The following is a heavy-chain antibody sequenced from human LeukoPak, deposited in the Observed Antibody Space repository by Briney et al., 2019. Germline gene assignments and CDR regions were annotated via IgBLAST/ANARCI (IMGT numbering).Heavy chain of an antibody. V-gene: IGHV3-74*01. CDR3: ARDFHGDHNY. D-gene: IGHD4-17*01. CDR1: GFTLSGYW. CDR2: INPDGSTT. Sequence: GGSLRLSCAASGFTLSGYWIHWVRQAPGKGLVWVARINPDGSTTSYADSVKGRITISRDNAKNTLYLQMHSLRAEDTAVYYCARDFHGDHNYWGQGTLVTVSS. J-gene: IGHJ4*02.